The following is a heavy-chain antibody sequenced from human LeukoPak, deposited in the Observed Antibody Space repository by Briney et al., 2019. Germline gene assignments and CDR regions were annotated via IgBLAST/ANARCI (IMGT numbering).Heavy chain of an antibody. V-gene: IGHV1-69*05. CDR1: GGTFSSYA. CDR3: AREGRYNWNGIDP. Sequence: ASVKVSCKASGGTFSSYAISWVLQAPGQGLEWMGRIIPIFGTANYAQKFQGRVTMTRDTSISTAYMELSRLRSDDTAVYYCAREGRYNWNGIDPWGQGTLVTVSS. J-gene: IGHJ5*02. CDR2: IIPIFGTA. D-gene: IGHD1-20*01.